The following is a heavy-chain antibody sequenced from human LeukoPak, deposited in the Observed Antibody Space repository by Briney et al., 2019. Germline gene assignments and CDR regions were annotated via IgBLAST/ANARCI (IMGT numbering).Heavy chain of an antibody. V-gene: IGHV3-30*03. D-gene: IGHD3-22*01. CDR2: MSYDGRSK. J-gene: IGHJ4*02. Sequence: GGSLRLSCAASGFTFFTYGLHWVRQAPGKGLEWVAVMSYDGRSKYYADSVKGRFTISRDISENTLYLQMNSLRIEDTAVYFCARDLTYDYDSSGYYGGGYWGQGTLVTVSS. CDR1: GFTFFTYG. CDR3: ARDLTYDYDSSGYYGGGY.